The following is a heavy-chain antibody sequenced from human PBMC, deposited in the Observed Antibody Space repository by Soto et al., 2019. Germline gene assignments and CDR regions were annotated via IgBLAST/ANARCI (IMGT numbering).Heavy chain of an antibody. CDR3: ARVRENYFDY. V-gene: IGHV4-31*03. CDR1: DDSDTSDSYR. Sequence: QMQLQESGPGLVKPSQTLSLTCTVSDDSDTSDSYRWSWIRQHPGKGLEWIGYIYYSGSPYYNPSLKSRATISVDTSKNQFSLRLNSVSGADSAVYYCARVRENYFDYWGQGILVTVSS. CDR2: IYYSGSP. J-gene: IGHJ4*02.